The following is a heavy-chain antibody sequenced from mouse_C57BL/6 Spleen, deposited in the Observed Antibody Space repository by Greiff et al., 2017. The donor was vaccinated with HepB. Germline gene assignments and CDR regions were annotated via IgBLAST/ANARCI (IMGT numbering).Heavy chain of an antibody. J-gene: IGHJ4*01. Sequence: VQLQQSGAELVRPGASVKLSCKASGYTFTDYYINWVKQRPGQGLEWIARIYPGSGNTYYNEKFKGKATLTAEKSSSTAYMQLSSLTSEDSAVYFCAREPYYSNLYYYAMDYWGQGTSVTVSS. CDR3: AREPYYSNLYYYAMDY. CDR1: GYTFTDYY. CDR2: IYPGSGNT. D-gene: IGHD2-5*01. V-gene: IGHV1-76*01.